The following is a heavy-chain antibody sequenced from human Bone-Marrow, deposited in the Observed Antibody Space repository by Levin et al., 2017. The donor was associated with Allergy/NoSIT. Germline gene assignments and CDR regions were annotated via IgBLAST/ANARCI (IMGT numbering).Heavy chain of an antibody. V-gene: IGHV4-59*11. Sequence: SQTLSLTCTVSGDSFISHYWTWIRQPPGKGLEWIGYIYYTGSTNYNPSLQSRVAMSLDTSKSQFSLKLSSVTAADTAGYYCARGYSLYDYDSWGQGTLVTVSS. CDR1: GDSFISHY. D-gene: IGHD5/OR15-5a*01. J-gene: IGHJ4*02. CDR2: IYYTGST. CDR3: ARGYSLYDYDS.